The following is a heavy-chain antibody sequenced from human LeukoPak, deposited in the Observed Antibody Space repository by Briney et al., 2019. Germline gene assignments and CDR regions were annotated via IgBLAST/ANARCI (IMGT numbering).Heavy chain of an antibody. V-gene: IGHV1-18*01. CDR3: ARGPISSGYFQH. CDR2: ISCYNGDT. J-gene: IGHJ1*01. Sequence: GASVKVSCKASGYPFNKFGISWVRQAPGQGLEWMGWISCYNGDTHYAQKLQGRVTMTTDTSTSTAYMELRSLRSDDTAVYYCARGPISSGYFQHWGQGTLVTVSS. CDR1: GYPFNKFG. D-gene: IGHD6-19*01.